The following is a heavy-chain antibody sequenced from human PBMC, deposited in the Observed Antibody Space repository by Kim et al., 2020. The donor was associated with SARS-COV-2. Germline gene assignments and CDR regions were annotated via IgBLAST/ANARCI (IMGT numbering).Heavy chain of an antibody. CDR1: GYSFTSYW. D-gene: IGHD6-13*01. V-gene: IGHV5-51*01. CDR3: ARLIGSSWSPDAFDI. Sequence: GESLKISCKGSGYSFTSYWIGWVRQMPGKGLEWMGIIYPGDSDTRYSPSFQGQVTISADKSISTAYLQWSSLKASDTAMYYCARLIGSSWSPDAFDIWGQGTMLTVSS. J-gene: IGHJ3*02. CDR2: IYPGDSDT.